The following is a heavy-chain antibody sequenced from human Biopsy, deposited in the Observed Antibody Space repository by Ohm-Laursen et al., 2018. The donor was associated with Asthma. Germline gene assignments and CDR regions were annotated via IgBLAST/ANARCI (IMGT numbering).Heavy chain of an antibody. V-gene: IGHV1-18*01. CDR3: ARAVDYSHYYGIDV. Sequence: GASVKVSCKTSGYTFNSAGITWVRQAPGQGLEWMGWISVYNGNTKVAQKLPDRVTMITDTSTSTAYMELRSLRSDDTAVYFCARAVDYSHYYGIDVWGQGTTVTVS. J-gene: IGHJ6*02. CDR1: GYTFNSAG. D-gene: IGHD3-10*01. CDR2: ISVYNGNT.